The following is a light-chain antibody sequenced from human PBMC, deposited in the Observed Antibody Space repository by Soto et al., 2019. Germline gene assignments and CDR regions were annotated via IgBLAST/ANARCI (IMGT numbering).Light chain of an antibody. V-gene: IGKV3-11*01. CDR3: QERSKWLIVT. Sequence: EIVLPQSPVTLSLSPGDRATLYCRASQTVSKYLAWYQQKPGQPPRLLVYDTSNRASGITARFSGSGSGTDFTLTINSRETEDFAVYYCQERSKWLIVTFGPATEVD. CDR1: QTVSKY. CDR2: DTS. J-gene: IGKJ3*01.